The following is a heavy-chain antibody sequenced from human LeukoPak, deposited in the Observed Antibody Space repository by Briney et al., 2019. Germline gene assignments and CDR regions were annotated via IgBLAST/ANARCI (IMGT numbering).Heavy chain of an antibody. D-gene: IGHD1-26*01. CDR3: ARHRYSGYDLVGATTSHYFDY. V-gene: IGHV3-48*01. Sequence: GGSLRLSCAASGFTFSSYGMSWVRQVPGKGLEWVSYISSSSSTIYYADSVKGRFTISRDNAKNSLYLQMNSLRAEDTAVYYCARHRYSGYDLVGATTSHYFDYWGQGTLVTVSS. J-gene: IGHJ4*02. CDR2: ISSSSSTI. CDR1: GFTFSSYG.